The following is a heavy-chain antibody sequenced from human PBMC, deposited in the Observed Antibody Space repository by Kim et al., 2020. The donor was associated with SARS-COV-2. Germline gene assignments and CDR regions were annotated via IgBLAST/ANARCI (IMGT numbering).Heavy chain of an antibody. Sequence: STYSADSVKGRFTIAKDNSKNTLYLQMGSLRAEDTAMYYCAPLGRGYFDWGQGTLVTVSS. D-gene: IGHD3-9*01. CDR2: ST. CDR3: APLGRGYFD. J-gene: IGHJ4*02. V-gene: IGHV3-64D*09.